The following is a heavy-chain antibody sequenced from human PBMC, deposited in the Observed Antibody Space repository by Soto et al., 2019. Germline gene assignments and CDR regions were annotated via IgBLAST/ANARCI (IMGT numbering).Heavy chain of an antibody. CDR1: GYTFTSYA. J-gene: IGHJ4*02. CDR3: ARDPLGYCSGGSCYSLDY. CDR2: INAGNGNT. V-gene: IGHV1-3*01. D-gene: IGHD2-15*01. Sequence: ASVKVSCKASGYTFTSYAMHWVRQAPGQRLEWMGWINAGNGNTKYSQKFQGRVTITRDTSASTAYMELSSLRSEDTAVYYCARDPLGYCSGGSCYSLDYWGQGTLVTVSS.